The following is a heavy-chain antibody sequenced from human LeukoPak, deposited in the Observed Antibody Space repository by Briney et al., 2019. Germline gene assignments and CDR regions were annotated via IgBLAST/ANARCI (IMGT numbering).Heavy chain of an antibody. Sequence: PSETLSLTCAVYGGSFSGYYWSWIRQPPGKGLEWIGSIFHSGITYDNPSLKSRVTISVDTSKNQFSLKLKSVTAADTAVYYCARGGMYYDSKSGLSWGQGILVTVSS. J-gene: IGHJ4*02. CDR3: ARGGMYYDSKSGLS. CDR1: GGSFSGYY. D-gene: IGHD3-22*01. V-gene: IGHV4-34*01. CDR2: IFHSGIT.